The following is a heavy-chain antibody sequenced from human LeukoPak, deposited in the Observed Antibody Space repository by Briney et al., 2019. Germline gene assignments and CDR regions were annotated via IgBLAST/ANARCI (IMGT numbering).Heavy chain of an antibody. D-gene: IGHD5-18*01. CDR1: GDSVSSNSSA. CDR2: TYYRSRWYN. Sequence: SQTLSLTCAISGDSVSSNSSAWNWIRQSPSRGLEWLGRTYYRSRWYNEYAVSVKSRITTNPDTSRNQFSLQLNSVTPEDTAVYYCASAHGYIDYWGQGTLVTVSS. CDR3: ASAHGYIDY. V-gene: IGHV6-1*01. J-gene: IGHJ4*02.